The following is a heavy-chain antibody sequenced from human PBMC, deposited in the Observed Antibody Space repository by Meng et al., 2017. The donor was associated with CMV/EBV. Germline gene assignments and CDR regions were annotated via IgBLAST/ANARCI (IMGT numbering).Heavy chain of an antibody. D-gene: IGHD3-22*01. CDR1: GGSISSYY. CDR2: IYYSGST. Sequence: ESLKISCTVSGGSISSYYWSWIRQPPGKGLEWIGYIYYSGSTNYNPSLKSRVTISVDTSKNQFSLKLSSVTAADTAVYYCARDTGVYYDSSGLVDDAFDIWGQGTMVTVSS. CDR3: ARDTGVYYDSSGLVDDAFDI. J-gene: IGHJ3*02. V-gene: IGHV4-59*01.